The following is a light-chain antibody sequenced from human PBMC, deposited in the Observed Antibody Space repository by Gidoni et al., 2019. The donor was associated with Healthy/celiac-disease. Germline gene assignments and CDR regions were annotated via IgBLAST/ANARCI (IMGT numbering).Light chain of an antibody. J-gene: IGLJ1*01. V-gene: IGLV2-14*04. Sequence: SCTGTSSDVGGYNYVSWYQQHPGKAPKLMIYDVSNRPSGVSNRFSGSKSGNTASLTISGLQAEDEADYYCSSYTSSSTPCVFGTGTKGTVL. CDR2: DVS. CDR1: SSDVGGYNY. CDR3: SSYTSSSTPCV.